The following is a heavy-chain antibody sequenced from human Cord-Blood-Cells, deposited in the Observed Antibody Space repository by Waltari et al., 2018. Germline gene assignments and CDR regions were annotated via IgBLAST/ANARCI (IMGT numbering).Heavy chain of an antibody. CDR3: ARRKGELSGNHDAFDI. V-gene: IGHV1-3*01. D-gene: IGHD3-10*01. J-gene: IGHJ3*02. Sequence: QVQLVQSGAEVKKPGASVKVSCKASGYTFTSYAMHWVRQAPGQRLEWMGWINAGNGNTKYSQKFQGRVTITRDTSASTAYMELSSLRSEDTAVYYCARRKGELSGNHDAFDIWGQGTMVTVSS. CDR2: INAGNGNT. CDR1: GYTFTSYA.